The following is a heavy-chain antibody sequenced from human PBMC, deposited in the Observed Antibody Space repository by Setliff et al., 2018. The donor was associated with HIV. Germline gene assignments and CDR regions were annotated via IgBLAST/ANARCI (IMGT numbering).Heavy chain of an antibody. CDR2: INPNSGGT. CDR1: GYTFTGYY. V-gene: IGHV1-2*06. J-gene: IGHJ4*02. Sequence: ASVKVSCKTSGYTFTGYYMHWVRQAPGQGLEWMGRINPNSGGTKYAQKFQGRVTMTRDTSISTAYMELSRLISDDTAVYYCARGVSQAYTYGSGAYYYFDFWGLGTLVTVSS. CDR3: ARGVSQAYTYGSGAYYYFDF. D-gene: IGHD6-19*01.